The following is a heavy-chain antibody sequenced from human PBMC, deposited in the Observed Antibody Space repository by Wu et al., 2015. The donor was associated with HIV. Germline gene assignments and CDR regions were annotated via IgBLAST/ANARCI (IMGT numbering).Heavy chain of an antibody. CDR2: INPSGDST. J-gene: IGHJ3*02. CDR1: GYTFTSYY. CDR3: VGTQYNWNDDDDVFDI. V-gene: IGHV1-46*01. Sequence: QVQLVQSGAELKKPGASVNVSCKASGYTFTSYYMYWVRQAPGQGLEWMGIINPSGDSTTYAQKFQGRVTMTRDTSTRTVSIELSSLRSEDTAVYYCVGTQYNWNDDDDVFDIWGQGTMVTVSS. D-gene: IGHD1-1*01.